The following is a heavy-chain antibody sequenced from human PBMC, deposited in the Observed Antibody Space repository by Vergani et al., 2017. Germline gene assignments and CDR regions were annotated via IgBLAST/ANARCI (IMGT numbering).Heavy chain of an antibody. CDR2: ISYDGSNK. V-gene: IGHV3-30*01. J-gene: IGHJ6*03. CDR3: ARXPYYYDRRYNYYYYYMDV. CDR1: GFTFSSYA. Sequence: QVQLVESGGGVVQPGRSLRLSCAASGFTFSSYAMHWVRQAPGKGLEWVAVISYDGSNKYYADSVKGRFTISRDNSKNTLYLQMNSLRAEDTAVYYCARXPYYYDRRYNYYYYYMDVWGKGTTVTVSS. D-gene: IGHD3-22*01.